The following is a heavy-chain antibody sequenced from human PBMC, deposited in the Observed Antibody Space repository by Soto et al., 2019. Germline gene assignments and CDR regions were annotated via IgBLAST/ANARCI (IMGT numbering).Heavy chain of an antibody. D-gene: IGHD1-1*01. CDR2: ISYDGSNK. CDR1: GFTFSSYA. CDR3: ARDRLRYNWNDFPYYYYGMDV. Sequence: QVPLVESGGGVVQPGRSLRLSCAASGFTFSSYAMHWVRQAPGKGLEWVAVISYDGSNKYYADSVKGRFTISRDNSXXTLYLQMNSLRAEDTAVYYCARDRLRYNWNDFPYYYYGMDVWGQWTTVTVSS. V-gene: IGHV3-30-3*01. J-gene: IGHJ6*02.